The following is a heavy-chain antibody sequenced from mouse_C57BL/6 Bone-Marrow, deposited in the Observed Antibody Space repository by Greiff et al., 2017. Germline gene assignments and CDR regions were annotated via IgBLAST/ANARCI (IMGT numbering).Heavy chain of an antibody. CDR1: GYTFTSYW. J-gene: IGHJ4*01. CDR2: IYPSDSET. V-gene: IGHV1-61*01. CDR3: AGGGGYAMDF. Sequence: VQLQQPGAELVRPGSSVKLSCKASGYTFTSYWMDWVKQRPGQGLEWIGNIYPSDSETHYNQKFKDKATLTVDKSSSTAYMHLSSLTSEDSAVYYCAGGGGYAMDFWGQGTSVTVSS.